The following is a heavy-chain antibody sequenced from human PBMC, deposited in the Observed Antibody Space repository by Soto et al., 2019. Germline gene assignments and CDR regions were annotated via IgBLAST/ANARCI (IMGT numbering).Heavy chain of an antibody. J-gene: IGHJ3*02. Sequence: WGSLRLSCAASGFTFSSYSMNWVRQAPGKGLEWDSSISSSSSYIYYADSVKGRFTISRDNAKNSLYLQMNSLRAEDTAVYYCARLGMRSAFDIWGQGTMVTVSS. CDR1: GFTFSSYS. CDR3: ARLGMRSAFDI. V-gene: IGHV3-21*01. CDR2: ISSSSSYI. D-gene: IGHD3-16*01.